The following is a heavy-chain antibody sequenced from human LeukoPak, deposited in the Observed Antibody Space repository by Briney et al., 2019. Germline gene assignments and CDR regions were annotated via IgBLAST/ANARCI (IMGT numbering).Heavy chain of an antibody. D-gene: IGHD3/OR15-3a*01. J-gene: IGHJ4*02. Sequence: PSETLSLTCAVYGGSFSTFYWNWIRQPPGKGLEWIGEINHSGSTNYKSSLKSRVTISVDTSKNQFSLRLTSVTAADTAVYYCARQTGSGLFILPGGQGTLVTVSS. CDR2: INHSGST. CDR3: ARQTGSGLFILP. V-gene: IGHV4-34*01. CDR1: GGSFSTFY.